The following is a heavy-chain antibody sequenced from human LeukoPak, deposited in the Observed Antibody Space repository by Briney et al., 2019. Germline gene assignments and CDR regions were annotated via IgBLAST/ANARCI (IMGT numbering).Heavy chain of an antibody. CDR1: GGSFSGYY. CDR2: IYYSGST. V-gene: IGHV4-59*08. CDR3: ARRITGTWGGVYYFDY. D-gene: IGHD1-20*01. J-gene: IGHJ4*02. Sequence: SETLSLTCAVYGGSFSGYYWSWIRQPPGKGLEWIGYIYYSGSTNYNPSLKSRVTISVDTSKNQFSLKLSSVTAADTAVYYCARRITGTWGGVYYFDYWGQGTLVTVSS.